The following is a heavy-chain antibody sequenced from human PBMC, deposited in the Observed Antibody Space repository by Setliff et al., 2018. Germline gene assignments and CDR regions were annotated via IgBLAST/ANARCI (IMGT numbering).Heavy chain of an antibody. CDR3: ARESRYYYDNLGTLDY. CDR2: IYSSGST. J-gene: IGHJ4*02. CDR1: GGSISSGDYY. D-gene: IGHD3-22*01. V-gene: IGHV4-30-4*08. Sequence: LSLTCIVSGGSISSGDYYWSWIHQPPGKGLEWIGYIYSSGSTYYNPSLKSRVSISVDTSKNQFSPKLSSVTAADTAVYYCARESRYYYDNLGTLDYWGQGTLVTVSS.